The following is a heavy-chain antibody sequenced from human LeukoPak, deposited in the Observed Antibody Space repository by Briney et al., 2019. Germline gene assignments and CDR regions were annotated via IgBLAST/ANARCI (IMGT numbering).Heavy chain of an antibody. Sequence: GGSLRLSCAASGFTFSSYSMNWVRQAPGKGLEWVSYISSSSTIYYADSVKGRFAISRDNAKNSLYLQMNSLRAEDTAVYYCARSDYVWGSYRYMGVDYWGQGTLVTVSS. D-gene: IGHD3-16*02. V-gene: IGHV3-48*01. CDR1: GFTFSSYS. CDR2: ISSSSTI. CDR3: ARSDYVWGSYRYMGVDY. J-gene: IGHJ4*02.